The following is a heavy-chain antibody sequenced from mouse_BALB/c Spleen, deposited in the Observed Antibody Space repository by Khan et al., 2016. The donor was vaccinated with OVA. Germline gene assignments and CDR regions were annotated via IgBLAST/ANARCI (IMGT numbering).Heavy chain of an antibody. CDR3: ARGDYDGAWFAY. D-gene: IGHD2-4*01. CDR2: ISYSGST. J-gene: IGHJ3*01. Sequence: LQESGPGLVTPSQSLSLPCTVTCYSLTSDYAWNWIRQFPGNKLEWLGYISYSGSTSYNPSLKSRISITRDTFKNQFFLQLNSVTTEDTATYYCARGDYDGAWFAYWGQGTLVTVSA. V-gene: IGHV3-2*02. CDR1: CYSLTSDYA.